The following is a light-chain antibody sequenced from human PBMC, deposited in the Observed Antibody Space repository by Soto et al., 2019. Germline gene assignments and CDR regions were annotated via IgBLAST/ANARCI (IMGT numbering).Light chain of an antibody. V-gene: IGKV1-5*03. J-gene: IGKJ2*01. Sequence: DIQMTQSPSTLSAAIGDRVTITCRASQSISNWLACYQQKPGKAPKVLIFKGSTLESGVPSRFSGSGYWTEFTLIISGRQPEDFATYYCQQYNYYPYTFGQGTKLEIK. CDR3: QQYNYYPYT. CDR1: QSISNW. CDR2: KGS.